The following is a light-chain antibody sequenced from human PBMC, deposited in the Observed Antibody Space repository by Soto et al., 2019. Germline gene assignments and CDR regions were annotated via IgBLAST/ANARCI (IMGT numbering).Light chain of an antibody. CDR3: QQTTTFPLT. J-gene: IGKJ4*01. V-gene: IGKV1D-12*01. CDR1: QGVSTW. CDR2: TAS. Sequence: DIQMTQSPSSVSASVGDRVTITCRASQGVSTWLAWYQQKPGKAPNLLIYTASSLQSGVPSRFSGSGSGTDSTLTISSLQPEDFAAYYCQQTTTFPLTFGGGTKVEI.